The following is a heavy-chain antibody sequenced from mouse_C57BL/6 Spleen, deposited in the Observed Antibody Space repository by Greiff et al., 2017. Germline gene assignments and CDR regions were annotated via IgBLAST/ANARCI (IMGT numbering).Heavy chain of an antibody. Sequence: VQRVESGADLAKPGASVKLSCKASGYTFTSYWMHWVKQRPGQGLEWIGYINPSSGYTKYNQKFKDKATLTADKSSSTAYMQLSSLTYEDSAVYYCARGGYDGYPWFAYWGQGTLVTVSA. CDR1: GYTFTSYW. J-gene: IGHJ3*01. CDR3: ARGGYDGYPWFAY. V-gene: IGHV1-7*01. D-gene: IGHD2-3*01. CDR2: INPSSGYT.